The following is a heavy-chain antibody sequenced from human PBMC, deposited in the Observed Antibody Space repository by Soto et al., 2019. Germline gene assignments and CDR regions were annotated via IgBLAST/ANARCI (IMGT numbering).Heavy chain of an antibody. V-gene: IGHV4-34*01. CDR3: ARYDFWSGYLIIDY. CDR1: GGSFSGYY. J-gene: IGHJ4*02. Sequence: SETLSLTCAVYGGSFSGYYWSWIRQPPGKGLEWIGEINHSGSTNYNPSLKSRVTISVDTSKNQFSLKLSSVTAADTAVYYCARYDFWSGYLIIDYWGQGTLVTVSS. D-gene: IGHD3-3*01. CDR2: INHSGST.